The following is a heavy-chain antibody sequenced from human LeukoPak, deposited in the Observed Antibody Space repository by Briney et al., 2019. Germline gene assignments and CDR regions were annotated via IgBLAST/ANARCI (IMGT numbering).Heavy chain of an antibody. CDR3: AHYYYDFWSGYPTVFDY. J-gene: IGHJ4*02. V-gene: IGHV2-5*01. CDR2: IYWNDDK. D-gene: IGHD3-3*01. Sequence: SGPTLVNPTQTLTLTCTFSGFSLRASGVGVGWIRQPPGQALEWLALIYWNDDKRYSPSLKSRLTLTKDTSKNQVVLTMTNMDPVDTATYYCAHYYYDFWSGYPTVFDYWGQGTLVTVSS. CDR1: GFSLRASGVG.